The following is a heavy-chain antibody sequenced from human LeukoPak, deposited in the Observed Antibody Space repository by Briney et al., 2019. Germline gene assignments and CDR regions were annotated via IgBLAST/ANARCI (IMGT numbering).Heavy chain of an antibody. CDR2: ISGSGGST. J-gene: IGHJ4*02. V-gene: IGHV3-23*01. Sequence: GGSLRLSCAASGFSLDAHAMHWVRQAPGKGLEWVSAISGSGGSTYYADSVKGRFTISRDNSKNTLYLQMNSLRAEDTAVYYCAKGRGATGYWGQGTLVTVSS. CDR1: GFSLDAHA. D-gene: IGHD1-26*01. CDR3: AKGRGATGY.